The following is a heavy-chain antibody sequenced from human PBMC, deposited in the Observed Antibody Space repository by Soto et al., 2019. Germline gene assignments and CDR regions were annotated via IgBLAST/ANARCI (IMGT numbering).Heavy chain of an antibody. J-gene: IGHJ6*02. CDR2: ISGSGGST. CDR1: GFTFSSYA. Sequence: EVQLLESGGGLVQPGGSLRLSCAASGFTFSSYAMSWVRQAPGKGLELVSAISGSGGSTYYADSVKGRFTISRDNSKNTLYLQMNSLRAEDTAVYYCAKSRGCSGGSCYSYYSYYGMDVWCQGTTVTVSS. D-gene: IGHD2-15*01. V-gene: IGHV3-23*01. CDR3: AKSRGCSGGSCYSYYSYYGMDV.